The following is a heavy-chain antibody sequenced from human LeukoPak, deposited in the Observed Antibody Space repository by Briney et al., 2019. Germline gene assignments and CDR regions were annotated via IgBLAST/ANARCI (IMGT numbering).Heavy chain of an antibody. CDR1: GGTFSSYA. CDR3: AREGVVPAAAHLDAFDI. CDR2: IIPIFGTA. V-gene: IGHV1-69*05. J-gene: IGHJ3*02. D-gene: IGHD2-2*01. Sequence: GSSVKVSCKASGGTFSSYAISWVRQAPGQGLEWMGGIIPIFGTANYAQKFQGRVTITTDESTSTAYMELSSLRSEDTAVYYCAREGVVPAAAHLDAFDIWGQGTMVTVSS.